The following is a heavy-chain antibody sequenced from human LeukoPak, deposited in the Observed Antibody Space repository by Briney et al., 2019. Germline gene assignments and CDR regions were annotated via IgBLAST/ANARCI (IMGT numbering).Heavy chain of an antibody. Sequence: GGSLRLSCAASGFTFSSNWMHWVRQAPGKGLVWVSRINSDGSSTSYADPVKGRFTISRDNAKNTLDLQMNSLRAEDTAVYYCARGSIAAALFDCRGQGTLVTVSS. CDR1: GFTFSSNW. CDR2: INSDGSST. D-gene: IGHD6-13*01. J-gene: IGHJ4*02. CDR3: ARGSIAAALFDC. V-gene: IGHV3-74*01.